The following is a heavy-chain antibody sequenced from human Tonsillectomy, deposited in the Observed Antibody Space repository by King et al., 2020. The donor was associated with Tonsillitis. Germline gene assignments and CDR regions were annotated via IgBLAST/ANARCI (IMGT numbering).Heavy chain of an antibody. CDR3: ARDKHYDSSGDAFDI. CDR1: GFTFSAYN. CDR2: ISSSSSYI. Sequence: VQLVESGGGLVKPGGSLRLSCAASGFTFSAYNMNWVRQAPRKGLEWVSSISSSSSYIYYADSVKGRFTISRDNAKNSLYLQMDSLRAEDTAVYYCARDKHYDSSGDAFDIWGQGTMVTVSS. J-gene: IGHJ3*02. D-gene: IGHD3-22*01. V-gene: IGHV3-21*01.